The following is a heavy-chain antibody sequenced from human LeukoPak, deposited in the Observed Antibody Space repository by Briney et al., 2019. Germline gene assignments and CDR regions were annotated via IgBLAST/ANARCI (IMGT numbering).Heavy chain of an antibody. J-gene: IGHJ3*01. CDR3: GRDPNGDYVGAFEF. Sequence: GGSLRLSCAASGFTFSSFAMTWVRQSPGKGLEWVSSIRGGGAATGYADSVRGRFTIFRDNTKNTLYLQMNSLRAEDSAVYFCGRDPNGDYVGAFEFWGQGTLVTVSS. D-gene: IGHD4-17*01. CDR2: IRGGGAAT. CDR1: GFTFSSFA. V-gene: IGHV3-23*01.